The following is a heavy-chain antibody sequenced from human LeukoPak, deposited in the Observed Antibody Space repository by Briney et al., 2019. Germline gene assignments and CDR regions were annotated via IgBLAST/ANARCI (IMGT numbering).Heavy chain of an antibody. CDR2: ISGSGGST. V-gene: IGHV3-23*01. CDR3: AKDRIAVALSAEYFQH. J-gene: IGHJ1*01. D-gene: IGHD6-19*01. Sequence: GGSLRLSCAASGFTFSSYAMSWVRQAPGKGLEWVSAISGSGGSTYYADSVKGRFTISRDNSKNTLYLQMNSLRAEDTAVYYCAKDRIAVALSAEYFQHWGQGTLVTVSS. CDR1: GFTFSSYA.